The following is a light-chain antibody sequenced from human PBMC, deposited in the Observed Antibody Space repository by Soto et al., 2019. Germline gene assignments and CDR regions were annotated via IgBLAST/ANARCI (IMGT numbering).Light chain of an antibody. CDR1: SGHSSYA. CDR2: LNSDGSH. Sequence: QSVLTQSPSASASLGASVILTCTLSSGHSSYAIAWHQQQPAKGPRYLMKLNSDGSHTKGDGIPDRFSGSSSGAERYLTISSLQSEDEADYYCQTWGTGMVFGGGTKVTVL. V-gene: IGLV4-69*01. CDR3: QTWGTGMV. J-gene: IGLJ3*02.